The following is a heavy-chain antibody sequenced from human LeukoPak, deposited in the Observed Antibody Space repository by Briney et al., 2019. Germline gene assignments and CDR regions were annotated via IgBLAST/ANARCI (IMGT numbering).Heavy chain of an antibody. D-gene: IGHD5-12*01. CDR3: ARVPPRGTDY. V-gene: IGHV1-46*01. CDR2: INPSGGST. J-gene: IGHJ4*02. CDR1: GYTFTSYY. Sequence: ASVKVSCKASGYTFTSYYMHWVRQAPGQGLEWMGIINPSGGSTSYAQKFQGRVTMTRDTSISTAYMELSRLRSDDTAVYYCARVPPRGTDYWGQGTLVTVSS.